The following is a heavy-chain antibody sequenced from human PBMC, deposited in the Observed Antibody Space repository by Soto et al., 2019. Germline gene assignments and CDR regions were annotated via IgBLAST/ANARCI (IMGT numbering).Heavy chain of an antibody. CDR2: INPNSGGT. D-gene: IGHD3-22*01. Sequence: GASVKVSCKASGYTFTGYYMHWVRQAPGQGLEWMGWINPNSGGTNYAQKFQGWVTMTRDTSISTAYMELSRLRSDDTAVYCCAREGGPIGYYYYGMDVWGQGTTVTVSS. V-gene: IGHV1-2*04. CDR3: AREGGPIGYYYYGMDV. J-gene: IGHJ6*02. CDR1: GYTFTGYY.